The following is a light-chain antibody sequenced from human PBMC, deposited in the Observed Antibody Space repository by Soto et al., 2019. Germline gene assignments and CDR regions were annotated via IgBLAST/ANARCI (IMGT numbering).Light chain of an antibody. V-gene: IGLV2-14*01. Sequence: QSALTQPASVSGSPGQSITISCTGTSSDVGGYNYVSWYQQHPGKAPKLMIYEVSNRPSGVSTRFSGSKSANTASLTISGLQPEDEASYYCASYTRVDSWVFGGGTKVTVL. CDR1: SSDVGGYNY. CDR3: ASYTRVDSWV. CDR2: EVS. J-gene: IGLJ3*02.